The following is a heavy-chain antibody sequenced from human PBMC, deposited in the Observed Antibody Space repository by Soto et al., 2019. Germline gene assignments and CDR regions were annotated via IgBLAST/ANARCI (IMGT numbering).Heavy chain of an antibody. D-gene: IGHD4-17*01. J-gene: IGHJ4*02. V-gene: IGHV4-4*02. CDR2: IYHSGST. Sequence: SETLSLTCAVSSGSISSSNWWSWVRQPPGKGLERIGEIYHSGSTNYSPSLKSRVTISVDKSKNQFSLKVNSVTAADTAVYYCARHGDYGGLDYWGQGILVTVSS. CDR1: SGSISSSNW. CDR3: ARHGDYGGLDY.